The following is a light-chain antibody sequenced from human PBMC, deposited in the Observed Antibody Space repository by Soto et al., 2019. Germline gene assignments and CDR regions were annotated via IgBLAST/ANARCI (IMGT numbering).Light chain of an antibody. CDR3: CSYAGRSTSLI. V-gene: IGLV2-23*02. CDR1: SSDVGSYNL. J-gene: IGLJ1*01. Sequence: QSLLTQPASVSGSPGQSITISCTGTSSDVGSYNLVSWYQQHPGKAPKLMIYEVSKRPSGVSNRFSGSKSGNTASLTISGLQAEDEADYYCCSYAGRSTSLIFGTGRKVTVL. CDR2: EVS.